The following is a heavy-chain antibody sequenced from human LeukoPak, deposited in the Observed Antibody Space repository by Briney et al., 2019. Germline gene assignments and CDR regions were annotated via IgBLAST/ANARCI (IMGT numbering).Heavy chain of an antibody. CDR2: ISESGDTT. J-gene: IGHJ4*02. V-gene: IGHV3-23*01. CDR1: VFTFSNYA. Sequence: QPGGSLRLSCAASVFTFSNYAMNWVRPAPGKGLEWVSSISESGDTTHYADSVKGRFTISRDNAQNTLYLQMNTLRAEDTALYYCAKQWVDCWGQGTLVTVSS. D-gene: IGHD1-26*01. CDR3: AKQWVDC.